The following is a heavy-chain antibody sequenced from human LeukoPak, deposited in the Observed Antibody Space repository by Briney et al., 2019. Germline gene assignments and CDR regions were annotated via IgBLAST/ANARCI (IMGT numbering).Heavy chain of an antibody. D-gene: IGHD3-22*01. V-gene: IGHV3-7*01. Sequence: PGGSLRLSCAASGFTFSSYWMSWVRQAPGKGLEWVANIKQDGSEKYYVDSVKGRFTISRDNAKNSLYLQMNSLRAEDTAVYYCARVGEPYYDSSGYYHDYWGREPWSPSPQ. CDR1: GFTFSSYW. CDR3: ARVGEPYYDSSGYYHDY. CDR2: IKQDGSEK. J-gene: IGHJ4*02.